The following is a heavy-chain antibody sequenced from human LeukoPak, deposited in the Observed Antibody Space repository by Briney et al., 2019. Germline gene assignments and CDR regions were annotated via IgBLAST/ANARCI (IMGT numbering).Heavy chain of an antibody. D-gene: IGHD1-20*01. CDR1: GFTFGDYT. Sequence: GGSLRLSCTASGFTFGDYTISWFRQAPGKGLEWINFIRSKTYGETTEYAASVKGRFTISRDDSKSIAYLQMNSLRDEDTAVYYCARDPPFIIGTTFFDYWGQGTLVTLSS. V-gene: IGHV3-49*03. J-gene: IGHJ4*02. CDR2: IRSKTYGETT. CDR3: ARDPPFIIGTTFFDY.